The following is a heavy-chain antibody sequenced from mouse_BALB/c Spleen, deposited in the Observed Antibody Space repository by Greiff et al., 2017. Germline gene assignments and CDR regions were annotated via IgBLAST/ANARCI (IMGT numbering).Heavy chain of an antibody. D-gene: IGHD2-1*01. CDR1: GYSFTSYY. J-gene: IGHJ4*01. CDR3: ASYGNYAMDY. V-gene: IGHV1S135*01. CDR2: IDPFNGGT. Sequence: LVESGPELMKPGASVKISCKASGYSFTSYYMHWVKQSHGKSLEWIGYIDPFNGGTSYNQKFKGKATLTVDKSSSTAYMHLSSLTSEDSAVYYCASYGNYAMDYWGQGTSVTVSS.